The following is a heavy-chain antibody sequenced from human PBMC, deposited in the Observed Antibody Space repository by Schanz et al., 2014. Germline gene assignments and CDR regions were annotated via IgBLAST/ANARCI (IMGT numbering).Heavy chain of an antibody. D-gene: IGHD1-1*01. CDR3: VRHDVQDY. CDR1: GFTFSDHY. Sequence: EVQLVESGGGMVQPGGSLRLSCAASGFTFSDHYMDWVRQAPGKGLEWVGRITNKPNNYNTEYAASVKGRFTISRDDSGNSLYLQMNRLKTGSAAVYYCVRHDVQDYWGQGTLVTVSA. V-gene: IGHV3-72*01. CDR2: ITNKPNNYNT. J-gene: IGHJ4*02.